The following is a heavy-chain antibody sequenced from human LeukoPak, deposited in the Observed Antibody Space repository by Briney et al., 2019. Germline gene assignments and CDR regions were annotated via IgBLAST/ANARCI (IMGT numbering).Heavy chain of an antibody. D-gene: IGHD6-13*01. CDR1: GGSISSSRYY. CDR3: ASDQGAFYRRSWLDY. J-gene: IGHJ4*02. CDR2: IYYSGST. Sequence: SETLSLTCTVSGGSISSSRYYWGWIRQPPGKGLEWIGSIYYSGSTNYSPSLKSPVTISVCTSKNQFCLKLSSVTAAVTAVYYCASDQGAFYRRSWLDYWGRETLVTVSS. V-gene: IGHV4-39*01.